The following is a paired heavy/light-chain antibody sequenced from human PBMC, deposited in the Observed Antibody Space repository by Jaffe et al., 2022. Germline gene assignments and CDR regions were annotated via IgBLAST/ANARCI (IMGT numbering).Light chain of an antibody. V-gene: IGLV7-46*01. CDR2: DTS. J-gene: IGLJ1*01. Sequence: QAVVTQEPSLTVSPGGTVTLTCGSSTGAVTSGHYPYWFQQKPGQAPRTLIYDTSNKQSWTPARFSGSLLGGKAALTLSGAQPEDEADYYCFLSNGLTHVFGTGTKVTVL. CDR3: FLSNGLTHV. CDR1: TGAVTSGHY.
Heavy chain of an antibody. CDR3: ARDRGWAN. D-gene: IGHD3-10*01. CDR1: GYTFTGYY. CDR2: IKGDSGDT. V-gene: IGHV1-2*02. Sequence: QVQLVQSGAEVKKPGASVKVSCKASGYTFTGYYIHWVRQAPGQGLEWVGWIKGDSGDTNYAQKFQGRVTMTRDTSISTAYMELSWLTSDDTAIYYCARDRGWANWGQGTLVTVSS. J-gene: IGHJ4*02.